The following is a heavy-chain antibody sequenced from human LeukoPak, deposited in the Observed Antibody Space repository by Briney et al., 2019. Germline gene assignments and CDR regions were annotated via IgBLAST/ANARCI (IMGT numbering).Heavy chain of an antibody. D-gene: IGHD3-9*01. CDR1: RLTFSSYA. V-gene: IGHV3-30-3*01. CDR3: ASSRFDWLPYFEY. Sequence: GGSLRLSCAASRLTFSSYAMHWVRQPPGKGLEWVAVMPYDGNNKYYADSVKGRFTISRDNSKNTLYLQMNSLRPEDTAVYYCASSRFDWLPYFEYWGQGTLVTVSS. CDR2: MPYDGNNK. J-gene: IGHJ4*02.